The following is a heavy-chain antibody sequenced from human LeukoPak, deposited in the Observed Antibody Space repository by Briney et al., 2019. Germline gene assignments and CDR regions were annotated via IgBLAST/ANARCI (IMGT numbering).Heavy chain of an antibody. CDR2: INPFSGGT. V-gene: IGHV1-2*02. J-gene: IGHJ4*02. D-gene: IGHD2-21*02. CDR1: GYTFTDYY. CDR3: ARDLFVTKGIDF. Sequence: ASVKVSCTASGYTFTDYYIHWVRQAPGQGLEWMGWINPFSGGTNYEQNFQGSVTMTRDTSISTAYMELSRLRSDDTAVYYCARDLFVTKGIDFWGQRTLVTVSS.